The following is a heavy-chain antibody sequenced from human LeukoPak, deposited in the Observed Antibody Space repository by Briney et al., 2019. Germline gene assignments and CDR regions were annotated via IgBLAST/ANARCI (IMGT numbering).Heavy chain of an antibody. D-gene: IGHD3-22*01. V-gene: IGHV3-53*01. J-gene: IGHJ4*02. CDR3: ASTYDSSGYWPHFDY. CDR1: GFTVSSNY. CDR2: IYSGGST. Sequence: GGSLRLSCAASGFTVSSNYMNWVRQAPGKGLERVSVIYSGGSTYYADSVKGRFTISRDNSKNTLYLQMNSLRAEDTAVYYCASTYDSSGYWPHFDYWGQGTLVTVPS.